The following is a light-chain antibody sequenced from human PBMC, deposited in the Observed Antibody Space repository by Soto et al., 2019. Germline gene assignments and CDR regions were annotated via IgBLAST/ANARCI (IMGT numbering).Light chain of an antibody. CDR1: SSNIGINT. Sequence: QSVLTQPSSASGTPGQRVTLSCSGSSSNIGINTVDWYQHLPGTAPKLLIYSNNQRSSGVPDRISGSKSGTSASLAISGLQSEDEADYYCAAWDDSLSGHYVFGTGTKLTVL. CDR3: AAWDDSLSGHYV. J-gene: IGLJ1*01. CDR2: SNN. V-gene: IGLV1-44*01.